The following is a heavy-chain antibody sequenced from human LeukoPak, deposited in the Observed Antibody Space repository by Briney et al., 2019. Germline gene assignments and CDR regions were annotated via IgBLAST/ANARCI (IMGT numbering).Heavy chain of an antibody. D-gene: IGHD3-10*01. V-gene: IGHV1-8*01. J-gene: IGHJ4*02. Sequence: ASVKVSCKASGYTFTSYDINWVRQATGQGLEWMGWMNPNSGNTGYAQKFQGRVTMTRNTSISTAYMELSSLRSEDTAVYYCARGGSRLWFGELFIDYWGQGTLVTVSS. CDR2: MNPNSGNT. CDR1: GYTFTSYD. CDR3: ARGGSRLWFGELFIDY.